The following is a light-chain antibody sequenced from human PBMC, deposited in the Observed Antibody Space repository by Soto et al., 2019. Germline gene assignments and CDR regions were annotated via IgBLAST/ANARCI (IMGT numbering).Light chain of an antibody. CDR3: AAWDDSLNGVV. CDR1: SSNIGSHT. V-gene: IGLV1-44*01. CDR2: SNT. J-gene: IGLJ2*01. Sequence: QSVLTQPPSASGTPGQTIAISCSGGSSNIGSHTVNWYQHLPATAPRLLIYSNTQRPSGVPDRFSGSKSGTSASLAIRGLQSEYEGDYYCAAWDDSLNGVVFGGGTKLTVL.